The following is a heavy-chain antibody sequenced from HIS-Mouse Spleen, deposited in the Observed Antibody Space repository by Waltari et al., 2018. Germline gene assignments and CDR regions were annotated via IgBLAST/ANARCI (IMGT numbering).Heavy chain of an antibody. CDR2: INHSGST. D-gene: IGHD4-17*01. Sequence: QVQLQQWGAGLLKPSETLSLTCAVYGGSFSGYYLLRTRQRPGKGLEWIGEINHSGSTNYNPSLKSRVTISVDTSKNQFSLKLSSVTAADTAVYYCARGRSPATVTIGYYFDYWGQGTLVTVSS. CDR3: ARGRSPATVTIGYYFDY. J-gene: IGHJ4*02. CDR1: GGSFSGYY. V-gene: IGHV4-34*01.